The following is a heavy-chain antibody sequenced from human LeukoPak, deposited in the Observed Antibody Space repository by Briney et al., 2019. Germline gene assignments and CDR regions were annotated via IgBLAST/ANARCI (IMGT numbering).Heavy chain of an antibody. CDR1: SGSISSYY. J-gene: IGHJ4*02. CDR3: ARHADYDYVWGSYRYSIFDY. CDR2: IYYSERT. D-gene: IGHD3-16*02. Sequence: SETLSCNCTGYSGSISSYYWSWIRQPPGQELVWIVYIYYSERTNYNPSLKSRVTISVDTSKNQFSLKLSSVTAADTAVYYCARHADYDYVWGSYRYSIFDYWGQGTLVTVSS. V-gene: IGHV4-59*08.